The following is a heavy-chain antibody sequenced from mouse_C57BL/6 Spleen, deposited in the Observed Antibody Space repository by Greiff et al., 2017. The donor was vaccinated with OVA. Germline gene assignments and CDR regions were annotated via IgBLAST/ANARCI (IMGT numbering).Heavy chain of an antibody. J-gene: IGHJ2*01. Sequence: VQLQESGAELVRPGASVKLSCKASGYTFTDYYINWVKQRPGQGLEWIARIYPGSGNTYYNEKFKGKATLTAEKSSSTAYMQLSSLTSEDSAVYFCARIIYYGNLYYFDYWGQGTTLTVSS. D-gene: IGHD2-1*01. CDR2: IYPGSGNT. CDR3: ARIIYYGNLYYFDY. V-gene: IGHV1-76*01. CDR1: GYTFTDYY.